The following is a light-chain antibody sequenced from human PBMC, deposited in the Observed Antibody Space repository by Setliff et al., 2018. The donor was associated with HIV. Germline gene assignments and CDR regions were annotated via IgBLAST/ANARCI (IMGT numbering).Light chain of an antibody. CDR1: SSDVGGYNY. CDR2: EVS. Sequence: QSALALPASVSGSPGQSITISCTGTSSDVGGYNYVSWYQQHPGKAPKLMIYEVSNRPSEASNRFSGSKSGNTASLTISGLQAEDEADYYCSSYGNSPYVFGTGTKVTVL. V-gene: IGLV2-14*01. CDR3: SSYGNSPYV. J-gene: IGLJ1*01.